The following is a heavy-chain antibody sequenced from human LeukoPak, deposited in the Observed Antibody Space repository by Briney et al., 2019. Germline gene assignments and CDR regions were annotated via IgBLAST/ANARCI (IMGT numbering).Heavy chain of an antibody. Sequence: SETLSLTCTVSGGSISSSSYYWGWIRQPPGKGLEWIGSIYYSGSTYSNPSLKSRVTISVDTSKNQFSLKLSSLTAADTAAYYCARHVYYYDNSGYYYYFDYWGQGTLVTVSS. CDR3: ARHVYYYDNSGYYYYFDY. V-gene: IGHV4-39*01. J-gene: IGHJ4*02. CDR2: IYYSGST. CDR1: GGSISSSSYY. D-gene: IGHD3-22*01.